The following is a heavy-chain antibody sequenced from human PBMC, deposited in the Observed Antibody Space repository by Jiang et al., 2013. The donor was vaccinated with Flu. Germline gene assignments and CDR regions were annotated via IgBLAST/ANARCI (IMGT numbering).Heavy chain of an antibody. D-gene: IGHD3-22*01. V-gene: IGHV3-30*02. J-gene: IGHJ4*02. Sequence: PGKGLEWVAFIRYDGSNKYYADSVKGRFTISRDNSKNTLYLQMNSLRAEDTAVYYCAKDQDDSSGLWGQGTLVTVSS. CDR2: IRYDGSNK. CDR3: AKDQDDSSGL.